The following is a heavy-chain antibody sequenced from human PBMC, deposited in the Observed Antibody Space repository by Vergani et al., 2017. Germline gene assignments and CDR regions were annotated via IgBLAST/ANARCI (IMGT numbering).Heavy chain of an antibody. CDR3: ARGWCDCTHIRCSPPSY. V-gene: IGHV3-21*02. J-gene: IGHJ4*02. CDR1: GFSFSSYS. D-gene: IGHD2-8*01. Sequence: EVQLVESGGGLVKPGGSLRLSCAASGFSFSSYSMNWVRQAPGKGLEWVASISGSSSYVFYRDSVEGRFTITRDNAKKSVYLQMNSLRAEDTAMYFCARGWCDCTHIRCSPPSYWGQGTQVTVSS. CDR2: ISGSSSYV.